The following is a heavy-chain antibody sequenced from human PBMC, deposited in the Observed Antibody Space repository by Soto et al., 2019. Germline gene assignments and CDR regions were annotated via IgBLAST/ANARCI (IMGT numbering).Heavy chain of an antibody. V-gene: IGHV4-59*01. CDR1: GGSISSYY. CDR3: ARDLSYCSGGSCYYYGMDV. Sequence: SETLSLTCTVSGGSISSYYWSWIRQPPGKGLEWIGYIYYSGSTNYNPSLKSRVTISVDTSKNQFSLKLSSVTAADTAVYYCARDLSYCSGGSCYYYGMDVWGQGTTVTSP. J-gene: IGHJ6*02. D-gene: IGHD2-15*01. CDR2: IYYSGST.